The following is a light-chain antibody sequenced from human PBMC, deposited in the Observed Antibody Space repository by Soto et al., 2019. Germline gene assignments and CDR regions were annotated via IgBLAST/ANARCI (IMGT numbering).Light chain of an antibody. CDR1: QDISNY. Sequence: DIQMTQSPASLSASVGDRVTITCQASQDISNYLNWYQQKPGKAPKLLIYDASNLETGVPSRFSGSGSGTDFTFTISSLQPEDIATYYCQQKDTFGPGTKV. J-gene: IGKJ3*01. CDR2: DAS. CDR3: QQKDT. V-gene: IGKV1-33*01.